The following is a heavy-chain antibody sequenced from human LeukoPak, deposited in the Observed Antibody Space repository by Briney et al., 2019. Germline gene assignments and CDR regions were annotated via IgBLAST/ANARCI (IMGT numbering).Heavy chain of an antibody. J-gene: IGHJ6*03. Sequence: SETLSLTCTVSGGSISSSSYYWGWIRQPPGKGLEWIGSIYYSGSTYYNPSLKSRVTISVDTSKNQFSLKLSSVTAADTAVYYCARNYASWETYYYMDVWGKGTTVTVSS. CDR1: GGSISSSSYY. CDR3: ARNYASWETYYYMDV. CDR2: IYYSGST. V-gene: IGHV4-39*01. D-gene: IGHD1-26*01.